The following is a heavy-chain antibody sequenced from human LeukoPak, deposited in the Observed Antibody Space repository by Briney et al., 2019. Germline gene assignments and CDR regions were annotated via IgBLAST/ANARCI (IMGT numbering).Heavy chain of an antibody. CDR2: IYPGDSDT. CDR3: AMRAPQGVRGADPIYYYYGMDV. CDR1: GYSFTSYW. V-gene: IGHV5-51*01. J-gene: IGHJ6*02. D-gene: IGHD3-10*01. Sequence: GESLKISCKGSGYSFTSYWIGWVRQMPGKGLEWMGIIYPGDSDTRYSPSFQGQVTISADKSISTAYLQWSSLKASDTAMYYCAMRAPQGVRGADPIYYYYGMDVWGQGTTVTVSS.